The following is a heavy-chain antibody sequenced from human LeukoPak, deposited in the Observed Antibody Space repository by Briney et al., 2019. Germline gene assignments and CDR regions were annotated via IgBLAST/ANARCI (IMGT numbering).Heavy chain of an antibody. Sequence: GGSLRLSCATSGFTFSSNAMSWVRQAPGKGLQWVSVISNDGTTYYADSVKGRFTISRDNSKNTLYLQMNSLRAEDTAVYYCARGSTWLDYWGQGTLVTVSS. CDR2: ISNDGTT. CDR1: GFTFSSNA. D-gene: IGHD2-2*01. V-gene: IGHV3-66*01. J-gene: IGHJ4*02. CDR3: ARGSTWLDY.